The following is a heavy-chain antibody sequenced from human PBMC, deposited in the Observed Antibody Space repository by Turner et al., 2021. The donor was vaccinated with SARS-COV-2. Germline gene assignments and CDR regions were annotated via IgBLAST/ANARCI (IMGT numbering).Heavy chain of an antibody. V-gene: IGHV3-30*04. CDR3: ARDGGSFWGDWAWGGYYYYAMDV. D-gene: IGHD3-3*01. CDR2: ISYDGSNK. Sequence: QMQLVESGGGVVQPGRSLRLSCAASGFTFSSYAMHWVRQAPGKGLEWVAVISYDGSNKYYADSVKGRFTISRDNSKNTLYLQMNSLRAEDTAVYYCARDGGSFWGDWAWGGYYYYAMDVWGQGTTVTVSS. J-gene: IGHJ6*02. CDR1: GFTFSSYA.